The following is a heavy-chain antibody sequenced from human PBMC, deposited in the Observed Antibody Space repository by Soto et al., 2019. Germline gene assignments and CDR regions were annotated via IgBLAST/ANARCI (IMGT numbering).Heavy chain of an antibody. J-gene: IGHJ5*02. CDR2: ISGSGGST. D-gene: IGHD6-19*01. CDR3: AKVGIAVAKNPGWFDP. CDR1: GFTFSSYA. V-gene: IGHV3-23*01. Sequence: GGSLRLSCAASGFTFSSYAMSWVRQAPGKGLEWVSAISGSGGSTYYADSVKGRFTISRDNSKNTLYLQMNSLRAEDTAVYYCAKVGIAVAKNPGWFDPWGQGTLVTVSS.